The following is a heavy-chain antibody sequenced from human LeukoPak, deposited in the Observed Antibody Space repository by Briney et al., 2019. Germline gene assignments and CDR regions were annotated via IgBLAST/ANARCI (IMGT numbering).Heavy chain of an antibody. J-gene: IGHJ2*01. D-gene: IGHD4-23*01. Sequence: SETLSLTCTVSGGSISSYYWSWIRQPAGKGLEWIAYIYDNGNTNYNPSLKSRVTIALDTSKTQFSLRLNSVTAADTAVYYCVRLSVVSPHRYFDLWGRGTLVTVSS. CDR2: IYDNGNT. CDR3: VRLSVVSPHRYFDL. V-gene: IGHV4-59*08. CDR1: GGSISSYY.